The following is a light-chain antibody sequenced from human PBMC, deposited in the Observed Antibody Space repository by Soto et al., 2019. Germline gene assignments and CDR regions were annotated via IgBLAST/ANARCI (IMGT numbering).Light chain of an antibody. V-gene: IGKV3-11*01. CDR3: QQRTSWSYT. CDR2: DTF. J-gene: IGKJ2*01. Sequence: EIALTQTPGTLSLSPGQRATLSCRASQSVGSTLAWYQHKPGQAPRLLIYDTFNRASGIPARFSGGGSGTDFTPTISSLEAEDFAVYYCQQRTSWSYTFGQGTRLEI. CDR1: QSVGST.